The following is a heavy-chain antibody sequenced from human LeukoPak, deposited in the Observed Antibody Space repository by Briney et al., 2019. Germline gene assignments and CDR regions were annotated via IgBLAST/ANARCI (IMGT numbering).Heavy chain of an antibody. J-gene: IGHJ4*02. Sequence: GGSLRLSCAASGFTFSSYAMHWVRQAPGKGLEYVSAISSNGGSTYYANSVKGRFTISRDNSKNTLYLQMGSLRAEDMAVYYCARARSNDYWGQGTLVTVSS. CDR2: ISSNGGST. V-gene: IGHV3-64*01. CDR3: ARARSNDY. CDR1: GFTFSSYA.